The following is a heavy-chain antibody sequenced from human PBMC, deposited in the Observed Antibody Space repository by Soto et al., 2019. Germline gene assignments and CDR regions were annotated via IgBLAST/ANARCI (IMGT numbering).Heavy chain of an antibody. CDR1: GYTFKNYD. J-gene: IGHJ5*02. CDR2: MNPNSGNT. CDR3: ARAPVYGGNGWLDP. D-gene: IGHD2-15*01. Sequence: QVQLVQSGAEVKRPGASVMVSCRATGYTFKNYDINWVRRATGQGLEWMGRMNPNSGNTGYAQKFQGRVTMTRNTSISTAYLELSRLRSEDTAVYYCARAPVYGGNGWLDPWGQGTLVTVSS. V-gene: IGHV1-8*01.